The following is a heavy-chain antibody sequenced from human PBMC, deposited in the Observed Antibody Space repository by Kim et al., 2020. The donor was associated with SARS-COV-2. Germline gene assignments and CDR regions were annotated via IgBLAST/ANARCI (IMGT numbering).Heavy chain of an antibody. Sequence: SETLSLTCTVSGGSISSYYWSWIRQPPGKGLEWIGYIYYSGSTNYNPSLKSRVTISVDTSKNQFSLKLSSVTAADTAVYYCARLDYYDSSGSGVGYFDYWGQGTLVTVSS. CDR1: GGSISSYY. D-gene: IGHD3-22*01. CDR3: ARLDYYDSSGSGVGYFDY. CDR2: IYYSGST. V-gene: IGHV4-59*08. J-gene: IGHJ4*02.